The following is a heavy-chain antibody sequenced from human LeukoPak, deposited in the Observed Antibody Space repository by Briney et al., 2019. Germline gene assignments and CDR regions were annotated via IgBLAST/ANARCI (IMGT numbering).Heavy chain of an antibody. J-gene: IGHJ4*02. Sequence: GGSLRLSCAASGFTFSSYSMNWVRQAPGKGLEWVSYISSSRSTIYYADSVKGRFTISRDNAKNSLYLQMNSLRAEDTAVYYCARLPTGDYWGQGTLVTVSS. CDR3: ARLPTGDY. CDR1: GFTFSSYS. CDR2: ISSSRSTI. D-gene: IGHD4-11*01. V-gene: IGHV3-48*04.